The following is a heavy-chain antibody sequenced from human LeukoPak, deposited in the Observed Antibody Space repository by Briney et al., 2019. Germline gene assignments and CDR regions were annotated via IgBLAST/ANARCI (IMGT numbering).Heavy chain of an antibody. CDR1: GGSITTYY. J-gene: IGHJ6*04. D-gene: IGHD5-18*01. Sequence: SETLSLTCTVSGGSITTYYWSWIRQPAGKGLEWIGRFFTSGTTNYNPSLKSRVTMSVDTSENQFSLKLTSVTAADTPVYYCARDLGGYSSGSYFYVMDVWGKGTTVTVSS. V-gene: IGHV4-4*07. CDR3: ARDLGGYSSGSYFYVMDV. CDR2: FFTSGTT.